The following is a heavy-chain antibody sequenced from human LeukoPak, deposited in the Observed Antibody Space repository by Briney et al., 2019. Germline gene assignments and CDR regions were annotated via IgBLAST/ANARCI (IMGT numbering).Heavy chain of an antibody. D-gene: IGHD6-19*01. J-gene: IGHJ4*02. V-gene: IGHV4-59*12. CDR3: AREDNPWLVTHPMCHFDY. CDR2: IYYSGTT. CDR1: GGSISSYY. Sequence: SETLSLTCTVSGGSISSYYWSWIRQPPGKGLEWIGYIYYSGTTNYNPSLKSRVIISVDTSRNQFSLHLNSVTPEDTAVYYCAREDNPWLVTHPMCHFDYWGQGTLVTVSS.